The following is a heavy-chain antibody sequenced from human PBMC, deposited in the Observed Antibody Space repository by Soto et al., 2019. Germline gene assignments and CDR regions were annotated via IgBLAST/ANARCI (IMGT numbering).Heavy chain of an antibody. V-gene: IGHV3-33*01. CDR1: GFTFSSYG. D-gene: IGHD6-13*01. CDR2: IWYDGSNK. J-gene: IGHJ6*02. CDR3: PRDQLLHYSSSWYLANSYVLVV. Sequence: PGGFLRLSCAASGFTFSSYGMHWVRQAPGTGLEWVAVIWYDGSNKYYADSVKGRFTISRDNSKNTLYLQMNSLRAEDTAVYYCPRDQLLHYSSSWYLANSYVLVVWHQETTVTVSS.